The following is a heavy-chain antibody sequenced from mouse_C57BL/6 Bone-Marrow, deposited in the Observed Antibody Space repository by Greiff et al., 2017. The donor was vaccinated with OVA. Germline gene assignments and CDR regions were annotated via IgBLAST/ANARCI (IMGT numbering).Heavy chain of an antibody. D-gene: IGHD2-12*01. Sequence: VQLQQSGPELVKPGASVKISCKASGYAFSSSWMNWVKQRPGKGLEWIGRIYPGDGDTNYNGKFKGKATLTEDKSSSTAYMQLGIQTAEDSAVYFCSSTTGAEYWGQGTTLTVSS. CDR1: GYAFSSSW. V-gene: IGHV1-82*01. J-gene: IGHJ2*01. CDR2: IYPGDGDT. CDR3: SSTTGAEY.